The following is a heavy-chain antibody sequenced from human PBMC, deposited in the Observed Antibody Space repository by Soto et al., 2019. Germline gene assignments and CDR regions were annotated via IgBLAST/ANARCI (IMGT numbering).Heavy chain of an antibody. Sequence: EVQLLESGGGLVQPGGSLRLLCAASGFTFSSYAMSWVRQAPGKGLEWVSDISGSGGSTYYADSVKGRFTISRDNSKSTLYLKMNSLRAEDTAIYFCAKGRGTITRYFGMDVWGQGTTVTVSS. CDR1: GFTFSSYA. CDR2: ISGSGGST. J-gene: IGHJ6*02. D-gene: IGHD1-20*01. CDR3: AKGRGTITRYFGMDV. V-gene: IGHV3-23*01.